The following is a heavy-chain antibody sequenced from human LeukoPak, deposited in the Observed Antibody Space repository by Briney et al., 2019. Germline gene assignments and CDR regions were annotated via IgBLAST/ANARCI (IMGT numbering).Heavy chain of an antibody. Sequence: SGPTLVNPTQTLTLTCTFSGFSLRTTGMCVSWVRQPPGKALEWLARIDWDDDKYYSTSLKTRLTISKDTSKYQVVLTMTNTVPKKQAMITGPRFRAVQHLANFNYWAWEPWSPSPQ. CDR2: IDWDDDK. D-gene: IGHD5-12*01. CDR3: PRFRAVQHLANFNY. CDR1: GFSLRTTGMC. J-gene: IGHJ4*02. V-gene: IGHV2-70*11.